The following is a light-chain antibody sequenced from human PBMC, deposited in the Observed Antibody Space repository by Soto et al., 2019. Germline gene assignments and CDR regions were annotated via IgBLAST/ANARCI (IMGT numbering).Light chain of an antibody. CDR2: DAS. V-gene: IGKV3-20*01. J-gene: IGKJ4*01. CDR3: QQYGSAPLT. CDR1: QSVSSY. Sequence: EIVLTQSPATLSLSPGERATLSCRASQSVSSYLAWYQQKPGQAPRLLIYDASNRATGIPARFSGSGSGTDFTLTISRLEPGDFAVYYCQQYGSAPLTFGGGTKVDIK.